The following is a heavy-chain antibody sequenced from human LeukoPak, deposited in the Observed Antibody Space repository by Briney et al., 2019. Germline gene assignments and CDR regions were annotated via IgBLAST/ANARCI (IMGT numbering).Heavy chain of an antibody. CDR3: ARGRGRGAAAGIWWFDP. CDR2: MNPNSGNT. J-gene: IGHJ5*02. Sequence: ASVKVSCKASGYTFTSYDINWVRQATGQGLEWMGWMNPNSGNTGYAQKFQGRVTMTRNTSISTAYMELSSLRSEDTAVYYCARGRGRGAAAGIWWFDPWGQGTLVTVSS. CDR1: GYTFTSYD. V-gene: IGHV1-8*01. D-gene: IGHD6-13*01.